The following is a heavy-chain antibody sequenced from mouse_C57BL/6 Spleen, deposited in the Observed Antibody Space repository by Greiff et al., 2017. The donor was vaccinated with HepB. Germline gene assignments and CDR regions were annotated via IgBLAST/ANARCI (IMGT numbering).Heavy chain of an antibody. CDR3: ARRGMCDVEGYFDY. CDR2: INPNNGGT. J-gene: IGHJ2*01. D-gene: IGHD2-10*02. V-gene: IGHV1-18*01. CDR1: GYTFTDYN. Sequence: EVQLQQSGPELVKPGASVKIPCKASGYTFTDYNMDWVKQSHGKGLEWIGDINPNNGGTHYNQKFKGKATLTVDKTSSTAYMKLPSLTSEDTAVYYCARRGMCDVEGYFDYWGQGTTLTVSS.